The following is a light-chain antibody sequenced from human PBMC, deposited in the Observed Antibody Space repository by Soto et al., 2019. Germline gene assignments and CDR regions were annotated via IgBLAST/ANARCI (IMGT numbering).Light chain of an antibody. CDR1: QSISSSF. V-gene: IGKV3-20*01. CDR3: QKYGSSLWT. J-gene: IGKJ1*01. Sequence: EIVLTQSPGTLSLSPGERATLSCRASQSISSSFLAWYQQKPGQAPRLLIYGASNRATGTPDRFSGSGSVTDFTLTISRLEPEDFAVYYCQKYGSSLWTFGQGTKVEIK. CDR2: GAS.